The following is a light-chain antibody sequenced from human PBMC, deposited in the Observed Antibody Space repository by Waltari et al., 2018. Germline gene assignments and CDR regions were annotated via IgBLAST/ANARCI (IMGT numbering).Light chain of an antibody. CDR2: DAS. J-gene: IGKJ2*01. CDR1: PDISNY. Sequence: DIQMTQSPSSLSASVVDRVTITCQASPDISNYLNWYQQKPGKAPKLLIYDASNLETGVPSRFSGSGSGTDFSFTISSLQPEDIATYYCQQFDNLVYTFGQGTKLEIK. CDR3: QQFDNLVYT. V-gene: IGKV1-33*01.